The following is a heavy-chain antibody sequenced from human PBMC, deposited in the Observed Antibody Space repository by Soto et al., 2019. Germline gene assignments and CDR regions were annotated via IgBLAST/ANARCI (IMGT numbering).Heavy chain of an antibody. D-gene: IGHD3-22*01. Sequence: PSETLSLTCAVSGYSISSSNWWSWVRQPPGKGLEWIGEFYHIGSTNYNPSLKSRVTISVDKSKNQFSLKLSSVTAADTAVYYCARSPDSSGYYPRRYYYGMDVWGQGTTVTVSS. V-gene: IGHV4-4*02. CDR1: GYSISSSNW. CDR3: ARSPDSSGYYPRRYYYGMDV. CDR2: FYHIGST. J-gene: IGHJ6*02.